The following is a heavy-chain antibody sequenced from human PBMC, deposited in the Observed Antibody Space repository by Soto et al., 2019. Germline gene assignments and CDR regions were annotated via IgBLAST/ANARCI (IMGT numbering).Heavy chain of an antibody. V-gene: IGHV3-33*01. Sequence: QVQLVESGGGVVQPGRSLRLSCAASGFTFSSYGMQWVRQAPGKGREWVAVIWYDGSNKYYADSVKGRFTISRDNSKNTLYLQMNSLRAEDTAVYYCARDYYGDYTDYWGQGTLVTVSS. D-gene: IGHD4-17*01. CDR1: GFTFSSYG. J-gene: IGHJ4*02. CDR2: IWYDGSNK. CDR3: ARDYYGDYTDY.